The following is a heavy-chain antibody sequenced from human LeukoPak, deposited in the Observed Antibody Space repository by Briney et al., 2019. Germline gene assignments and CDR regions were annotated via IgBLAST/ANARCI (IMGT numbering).Heavy chain of an antibody. CDR3: ARVVAAGGSSAINWFDP. V-gene: IGHV4-34*01. CDR2: INHSGST. CDR1: GGSFSGYY. D-gene: IGHD6-19*01. J-gene: IGHJ5*02. Sequence: SETLSLTCAVYGGSFSGYYWSWIRQPPGKGLEWIGEINHSGSTNYNPSLKSRVTISVDTSKNQFSLKLSSVTAADTAVYYFARVVAAGGSSAINWFDPWGQGTLVTVSS.